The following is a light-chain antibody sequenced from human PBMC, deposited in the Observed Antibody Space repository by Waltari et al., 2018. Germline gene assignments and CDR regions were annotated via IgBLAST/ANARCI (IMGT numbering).Light chain of an antibody. V-gene: IGLV1-47*01. Sequence: QSVLTQPPSASGTPGQRVTISGSGSSSDIGDKYGYWYKQLPGTAPKLLIYGNTQRPSGVPDRFSGSKSGTSASLAISDLRSEDEADYYCAAWDDNLLYVFGTGTKVTVL. CDR3: AAWDDNLLYV. CDR2: GNT. CDR1: SSDIGDKY. J-gene: IGLJ1*01.